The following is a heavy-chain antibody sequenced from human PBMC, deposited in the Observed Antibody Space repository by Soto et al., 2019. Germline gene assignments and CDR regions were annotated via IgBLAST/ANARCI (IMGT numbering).Heavy chain of an antibody. CDR3: ARTDKYNSQSSGWANRFDY. D-gene: IGHD6-19*01. CDR2: FTSGGST. J-gene: IGHJ4*02. V-gene: IGHV3-23*01. Sequence: EVQLLESGGNLVQPGGSVRLSCAASGFIFSNYAMTWVRQAPGKGPEWVSTFTSGGSTYYRDTVKGRFTISRDNSKNTLYLQMNSRRAEDTAVYYCARTDKYNSQSSGWANRFDYWGQGTLVTVSS. CDR1: GFIFSNYA.